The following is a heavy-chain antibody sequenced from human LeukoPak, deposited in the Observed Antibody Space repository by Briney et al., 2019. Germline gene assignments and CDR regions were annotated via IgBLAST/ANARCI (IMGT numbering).Heavy chain of an antibody. D-gene: IGHD4-17*01. CDR3: ARESHYGDYGFDY. CDR1: GGSISSGDYY. CDR2: IYYSGST. Sequence: SETLSLTCTVSGGSISSGDYYWSWIRQPPGKGLEWIGYIYYSGSTYYNPSLKSRVTISVDTSKNQFSLKLSSVTAADTAVYYCARESHYGDYGFDYWGQGTLVTVSS. V-gene: IGHV4-30-4*01. J-gene: IGHJ4*02.